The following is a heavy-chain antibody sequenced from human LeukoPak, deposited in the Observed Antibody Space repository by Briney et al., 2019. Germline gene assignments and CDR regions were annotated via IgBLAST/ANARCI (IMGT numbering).Heavy chain of an antibody. Sequence: PSETLSLTCAVYGGSFSGYYWSWIRQPPGKGLEWIGEINHSGSTNYNPSLKSRVTISVDTSKNQFSLKLSSVTAADTAVYYCARGIIVFRVASYGMDVWGQGTTVTVSS. D-gene: IGHD2-2*01. J-gene: IGHJ6*02. CDR1: GGSFSGYY. V-gene: IGHV4-34*01. CDR3: ARGIIVFRVASYGMDV. CDR2: INHSGST.